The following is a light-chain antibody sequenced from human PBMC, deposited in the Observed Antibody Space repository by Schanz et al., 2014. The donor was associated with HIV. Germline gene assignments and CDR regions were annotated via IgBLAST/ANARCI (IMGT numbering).Light chain of an antibody. CDR2: SAS. Sequence: EIVLTQSPGTLSLSPGERATLSCRASQSVGSNYLAWYQQKPGQSPRLLIYSASSRATGIPDRFSGSGSETEFTLTISSLQSEDFAVYYCLQHDTWPWTFGQGTKVDIK. CDR1: QSVGSNY. V-gene: IGKV3-20*01. CDR3: LQHDTWPWT. J-gene: IGKJ1*01.